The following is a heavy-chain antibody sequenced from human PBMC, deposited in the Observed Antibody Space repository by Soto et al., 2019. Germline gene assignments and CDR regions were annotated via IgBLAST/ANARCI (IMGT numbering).Heavy chain of an antibody. V-gene: IGHV3-30*18. D-gene: IGHD2-2*01. Sequence: ESVGDVVQPGTSLRLSCAGSGFTFTNYGLHWVRQAPGKGLEWVAAISYDGSNEYYADSMKGRFTISRDYSKKMLYLQMDSLRPEDTAVYYCAKDGAPRYCTRSSCHPAGAYWGQGTLVTVSS. CDR2: ISYDGSNE. CDR1: GFTFTNYG. CDR3: AKDGAPRYCTRSSCHPAGAY. J-gene: IGHJ4*02.